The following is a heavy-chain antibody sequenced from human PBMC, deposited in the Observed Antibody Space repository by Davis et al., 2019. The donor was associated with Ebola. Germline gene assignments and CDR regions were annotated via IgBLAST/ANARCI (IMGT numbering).Heavy chain of an antibody. D-gene: IGHD6-13*01. J-gene: IGHJ5*02. Sequence: SETLSLTCTVSGGSISSSSYYWGWIRQPPGKGLEWIGSIYYSGSTYYNPSLKSRVTISVDTSKNQFSLKLSSVTAADTAVYYCARGGRIAATTYWFDPWGQGTLVTVSS. CDR3: ARGGRIAATTYWFDP. CDR2: IYYSGST. CDR1: GGSISSSSYY. V-gene: IGHV4-39*07.